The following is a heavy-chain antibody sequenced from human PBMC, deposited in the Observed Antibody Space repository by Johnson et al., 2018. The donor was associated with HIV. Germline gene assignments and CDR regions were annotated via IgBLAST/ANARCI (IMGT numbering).Heavy chain of an antibody. CDR3: AKSWLEDAFNI. J-gene: IGHJ3*02. CDR2: LSWNGGTS. CDR1: GFTFDDYA. D-gene: IGHD3-3*01. Sequence: QLAESGGGVVQPGRSLRLSCAASGFTFDDYAMHWVRHIPGTGLAWISGLSWNGGTSGYADSVRGRFTISRDNSKNTLFMQMDSLRADDTAVYYCAKSWLEDAFNIWGQGTMVTVSS. V-gene: IGHV3-9*01.